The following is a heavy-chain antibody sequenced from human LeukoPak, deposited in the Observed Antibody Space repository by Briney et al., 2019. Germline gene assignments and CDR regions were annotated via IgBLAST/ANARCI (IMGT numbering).Heavy chain of an antibody. V-gene: IGHV3-30*18. J-gene: IGHJ6*02. Sequence: PGGSLRLSCEASGFSFDTYGMLWVRQAPGKGLEWVAVIAYDGSNKYHADSVKGRFTIYRDNSKNTLYLQMNSLRGEDTAIYYCAKEKAIGTINYGLDVRGPGTTVTVSS. CDR3: AKEKAIGTINYGLDV. CDR2: IAYDGSNK. CDR1: GFSFDTYG. D-gene: IGHD1-1*01.